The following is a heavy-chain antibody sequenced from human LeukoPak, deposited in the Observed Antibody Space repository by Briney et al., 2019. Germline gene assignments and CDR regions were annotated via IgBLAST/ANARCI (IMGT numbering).Heavy chain of an antibody. Sequence: PGGSLRLSCAASGFTFSSYWMSWVRQAPGKGLEWVANIKQDGSEKYYVDSVKGRLTISRDNAKNSLYLQMNSLRAEDTAVYYCARGFYSSSSSPDYWGQGTLVTVSS. CDR3: ARGFYSSSSSPDY. V-gene: IGHV3-7*01. CDR1: GFTFSSYW. D-gene: IGHD6-6*01. J-gene: IGHJ4*02. CDR2: IKQDGSEK.